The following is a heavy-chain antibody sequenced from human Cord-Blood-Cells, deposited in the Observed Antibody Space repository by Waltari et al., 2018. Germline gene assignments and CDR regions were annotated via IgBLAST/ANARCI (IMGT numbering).Heavy chain of an antibody. D-gene: IGHD2-8*02. CDR2: IIPIFGTA. CDR3: ARIRYCTGGVCYTSGMDV. V-gene: IGHV1-69*01. CDR1: GGTFSSYA. Sequence: QVQLVQSGAEVKKPGSSVKVSCKASGGTFSSYAISWVRQAHGQRLEWMGGIIPIFGTANYAQKFQGRVTITADESTSTAYMELSSLRSEDTAVYYCARIRYCTGGVCYTSGMDVWGQGTTVTVSS. J-gene: IGHJ6*02.